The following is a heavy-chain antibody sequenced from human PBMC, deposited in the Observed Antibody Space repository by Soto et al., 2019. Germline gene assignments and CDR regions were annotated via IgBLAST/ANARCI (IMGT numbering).Heavy chain of an antibody. CDR1: GFTFSHAW. J-gene: IGHJ4*02. CDR3: TTLARFLEWLLPDY. V-gene: IGHV3-15*01. D-gene: IGHD3-3*01. Sequence: GGSLRLSCAASGFTFSHAWMGWVRQAPGKGLEWVGRIKTKTDGGTTDYAAPVKGRFTVSRDDSKNTLYLQMNSLKTEDTAVYYCTTLARFLEWLLPDYWGQGTLVTVSS. CDR2: IKTKTDGGTT.